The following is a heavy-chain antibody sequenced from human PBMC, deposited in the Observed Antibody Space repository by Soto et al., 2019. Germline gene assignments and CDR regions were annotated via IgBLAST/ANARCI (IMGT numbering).Heavy chain of an antibody. Sequence: GGSLRLSCAASGFTFSILAMGWVRQAPGKGLEWVSVIDYSGGTTYYTDSVKGRFIISRDNSKKMLYLQMNSLRAEDTAVYYCARHGGMVRGVLITTYIDYWGQGTPVTVSS. J-gene: IGHJ4*02. CDR3: ARHGGMVRGVLITTYIDY. CDR2: IDYSGGTT. D-gene: IGHD3-10*01. V-gene: IGHV3-23*01. CDR1: GFTFSILA.